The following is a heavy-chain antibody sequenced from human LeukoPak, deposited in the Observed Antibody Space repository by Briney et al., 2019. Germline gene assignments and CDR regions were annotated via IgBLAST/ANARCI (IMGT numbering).Heavy chain of an antibody. Sequence: GGSLRLSCAASGFTFSSYAMSWVRQAPGKGLEWVSAISGSGGSTYYADSVKGRFTISRDNSKNTLYLQMNSLRAEDTAVYYCARGRGSGSQPRSNWFDPWGQGTLVTVSS. D-gene: IGHD3-10*01. V-gene: IGHV3-23*01. CDR3: ARGRGSGSQPRSNWFDP. CDR2: ISGSGGST. CDR1: GFTFSSYA. J-gene: IGHJ5*02.